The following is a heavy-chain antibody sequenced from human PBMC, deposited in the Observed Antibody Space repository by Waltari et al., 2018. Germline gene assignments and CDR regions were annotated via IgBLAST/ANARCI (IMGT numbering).Heavy chain of an antibody. J-gene: IGHJ4*02. CDR3: AVDCSGGSCYYY. CDR1: GFTFNSYA. V-gene: IGHV3-23*04. CDR2: ISGSGGSK. D-gene: IGHD2-15*01. Sequence: EVQLVESGGGLVQPGGSLRLSCAASGFTFNSYAMSWVPQAPGKGLEWVSAISGSGGSKYYADSVKGRFTISRDNSKNTLYLQMNSLRAEDTAVYYCAVDCSGGSCYYYWGQGTLVTVSS.